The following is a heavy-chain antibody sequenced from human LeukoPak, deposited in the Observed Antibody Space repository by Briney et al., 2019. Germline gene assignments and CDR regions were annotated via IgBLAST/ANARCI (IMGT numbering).Heavy chain of an antibody. J-gene: IGHJ1*01. D-gene: IGHD6-13*01. V-gene: IGHV3-64D*09. CDR2: ISSNGGGT. CDR3: VNNDLIAAPARREF. Sequence: GGSLRHSRSASGFTLSNSAMHWVRQAPGKGLEDVSVISSNGGGTYYADSVKGRFTISRGNSKNTLYLQMSSLRAEDTAVYSCVNNDLIAAPARREFWGQGTQVTVSS. CDR1: GFTLSNSA.